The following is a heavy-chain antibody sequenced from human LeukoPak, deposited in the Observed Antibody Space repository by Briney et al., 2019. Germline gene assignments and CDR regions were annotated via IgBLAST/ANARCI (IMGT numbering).Heavy chain of an antibody. D-gene: IGHD3-9*01. J-gene: IGHJ3*02. CDR2: IYYSGST. CDR3: ARRLAHDAFDI. V-gene: IGHV4-59*01. CDR1: GGSISSYY. Sequence: SETLSLTCTVSGGSISSYYWSWIRQPPGKGLEWIGYIYYSGSTNYNPSLKSRVTISVDTSKNQFSLKLSSVTAADTAVYYCARRLAHDAFDIWGQGTMVTVSS.